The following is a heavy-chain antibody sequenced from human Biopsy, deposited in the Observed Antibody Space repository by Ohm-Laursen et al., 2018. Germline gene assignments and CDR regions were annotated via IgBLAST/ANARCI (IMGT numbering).Heavy chain of an antibody. J-gene: IGHJ4*02. CDR1: GFTFSSYA. D-gene: IGHD3-22*01. V-gene: IGHV3-23*01. CDR3: AKASRNYYDSTGYYFDY. Sequence: GSLRLSCAAPGFTFSSYAMNWVRQAPGRGLEWVSGITGSGDGAYYADSMRGRFTIARDNSRNTLYLQMNSLRADDTAVYYCAKASRNYYDSTGYYFDYWGQGTLVTVSS. CDR2: ITGSGDGA.